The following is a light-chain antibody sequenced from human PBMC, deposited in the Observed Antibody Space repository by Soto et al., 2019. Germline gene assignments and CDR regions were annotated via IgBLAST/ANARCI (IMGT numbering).Light chain of an antibody. V-gene: IGKV1-5*03. J-gene: IGKJ3*01. CDR2: KAS. CDR1: QSISSW. Sequence: DIQMAQSPSTLSASVGDRVTITCRASQSISSWLAWYQQKPGKAPKLLIYKASSLESGVPSRFSGSGSGTVFTLTISSLQPDDFATYYCQQYNRYPFTFGPGTKVDIK. CDR3: QQYNRYPFT.